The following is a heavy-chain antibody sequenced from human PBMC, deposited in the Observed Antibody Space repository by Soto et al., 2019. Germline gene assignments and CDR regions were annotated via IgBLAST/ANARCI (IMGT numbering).Heavy chain of an antibody. Sequence: PSETLSLTCTVSGGSISSYYWSWIRQPPGKGLEWIGYISYSGSTNYSPSLKSRVTISVDTSKNQFSLKLTSVTAADTAVYYCAREGVSSSWYYYYGMDVWGQGTTVT. V-gene: IGHV4-59*01. CDR1: GGSISSYY. CDR2: ISYSGST. CDR3: AREGVSSSWYYYYGMDV. D-gene: IGHD6-13*01. J-gene: IGHJ6*02.